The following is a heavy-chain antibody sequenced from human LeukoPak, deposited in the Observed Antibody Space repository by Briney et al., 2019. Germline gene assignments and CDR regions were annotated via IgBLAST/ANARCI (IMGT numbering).Heavy chain of an antibody. CDR1: GYSISSGYY. CDR2: INHRGST. D-gene: IGHD1-26*01. CDR3: ASRSGSYPRDWFDP. V-gene: IGHV4-38-2*02. J-gene: IGHJ5*02. Sequence: ETLSLTCTVSGYSISSGYYWGWIRPPPGKGLEWIGEINHRGSTNYNPSLKSRVTISVDTSKNQLSLKLSSVTAADTAVYYCASRSGSYPRDWFDPWGQGTLVTVSS.